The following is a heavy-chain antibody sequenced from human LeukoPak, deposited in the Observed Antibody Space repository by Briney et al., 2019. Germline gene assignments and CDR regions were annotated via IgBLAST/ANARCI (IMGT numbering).Heavy chain of an antibody. CDR1: GGSFSGYY. CDR2: INHRGST. V-gene: IGHV4-34*01. D-gene: IGHD3-10*01. J-gene: IGHJ6*04. CDR3: AKWGGSGSSYYYYYYGRNV. Sequence: PETLSLTCAVHGGSFSGYYWSWIRQPPGEGLEWVGAINHRGSTNYNPSLKSRVTISVDTSTNQFSLKLSSVSVADTAVYYCAKWGGSGSSYYYYYYGRNVWGKGTTVTVSS.